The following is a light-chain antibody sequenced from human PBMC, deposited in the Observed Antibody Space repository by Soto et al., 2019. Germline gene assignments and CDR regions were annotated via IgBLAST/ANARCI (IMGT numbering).Light chain of an antibody. Sequence: EIVLTQSPGTLSLSPGERATLSCRASQSVSSSHLAWYQQKPGQSPRLLIYGASSRATGIPDRFSGSGSGTDFTLTISRLEPEDFAVYYCQQYDSSPPVSTFGQGTKLEIK. CDR1: QSVSSSH. J-gene: IGKJ2*01. CDR3: QQYDSSPPVST. CDR2: GAS. V-gene: IGKV3-20*01.